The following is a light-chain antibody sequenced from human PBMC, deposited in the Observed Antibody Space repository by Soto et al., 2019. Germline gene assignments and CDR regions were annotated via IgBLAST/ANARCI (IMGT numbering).Light chain of an antibody. Sequence: DIQLTQSPSILSASVGDRVTITCRASQSVRSWLAWYQQKPGKAPNLLIYYASNLASGVPSRLSGSGSGTEYTLSISSLQADDFATYFCQQYNSHSLYSFGQGTKLEIK. CDR3: QQYNSHSLYS. CDR1: QSVRSW. J-gene: IGKJ2*01. V-gene: IGKV1-5*01. CDR2: YAS.